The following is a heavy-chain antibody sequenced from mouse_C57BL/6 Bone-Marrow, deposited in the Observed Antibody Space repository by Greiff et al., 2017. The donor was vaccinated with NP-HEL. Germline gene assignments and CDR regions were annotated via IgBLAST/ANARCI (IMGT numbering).Heavy chain of an antibody. Sequence: VQLQQSGPELVKPGASVKMSCKASGYTFTDYNMHWVKQSHGKSLEWIGYINPNNGGTSYNQKFKGKATLTVNNSSSTAYMELRSLTSEDSAVYYCARSRGFFYYAMDYWGQGTSVTVSS. J-gene: IGHJ4*01. CDR2: INPNNGGT. CDR3: ARSRGFFYYAMDY. CDR1: GYTFTDYN. V-gene: IGHV1-22*01.